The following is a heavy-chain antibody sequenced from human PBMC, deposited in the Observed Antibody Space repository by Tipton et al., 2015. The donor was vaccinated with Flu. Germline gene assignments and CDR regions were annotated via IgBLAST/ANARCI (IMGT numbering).Heavy chain of an antibody. D-gene: IGHD3-10*01. CDR3: ARFSVRGESDY. J-gene: IGHJ4*02. CDR2: IYSSGST. CDR1: GGPISSYY. V-gene: IGHV4-4*07. Sequence: TLSLTCTVSGGPISSYYWTWIRQSAGKGLEWIGRIYSSGSTNYNPSLKSRVTMSVDTSKNQFSLKMSSVTAADTAVYYCARFSVRGESDYWGQGTLVTVSS.